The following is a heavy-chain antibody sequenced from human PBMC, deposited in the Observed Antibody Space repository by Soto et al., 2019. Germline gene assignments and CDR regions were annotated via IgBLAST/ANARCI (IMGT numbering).Heavy chain of an antibody. J-gene: IGHJ6*03. CDR3: AKDLGRTNYDYIWGSYLNYYYYYMDV. Sequence: GGSLRLSCAASGFTFSSYAMSWVRQAPGKGLEWVSAISGSGGSTYYADSVKGRFTISRDNSKNTLYLQMNSLRAEDTAVYYCAKDLGRTNYDYIWGSYLNYYYYYMDVWGKGTTVTVSS. D-gene: IGHD3-16*01. V-gene: IGHV3-23*01. CDR2: ISGSGGST. CDR1: GFTFSSYA.